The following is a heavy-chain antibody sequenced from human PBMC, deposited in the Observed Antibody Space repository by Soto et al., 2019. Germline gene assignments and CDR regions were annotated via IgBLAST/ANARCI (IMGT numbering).Heavy chain of an antibody. CDR1: GGSISSYY. V-gene: IGHV4-59*01. Sequence: SETLSLTCTVSGGSISSYYWSWIRQPPGKGLEWIGYIYYSGSTNYNPSLKSRVTISVDTSKNQFSLKLSSVTAADTAVYYCARDVGSGTPMPYYYYYSGMDVWGQGTTVTVSS. J-gene: IGHJ6*02. D-gene: IGHD3-10*01. CDR3: ARDVGSGTPMPYYYYYSGMDV. CDR2: IYYSGST.